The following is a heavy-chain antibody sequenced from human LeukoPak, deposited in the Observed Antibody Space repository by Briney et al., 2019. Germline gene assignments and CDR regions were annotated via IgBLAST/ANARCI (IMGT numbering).Heavy chain of an antibody. D-gene: IGHD3-9*01. CDR1: GFPFSTYG. V-gene: IGHV3-21*01. Sequence: PGMSLRLSCAASGFPFSTYGMYWVRQAPGKGLEWVSSISSSGTYIYYADSVKGRFTISRDDAKNSLYLQMNSLRAEDTAVYYCARDWGANYDILTGYYTYRTDFDYWGQGTLVTVSS. CDR3: ARDWGANYDILTGYYTYRTDFDY. CDR2: ISSSGTYI. J-gene: IGHJ4*02.